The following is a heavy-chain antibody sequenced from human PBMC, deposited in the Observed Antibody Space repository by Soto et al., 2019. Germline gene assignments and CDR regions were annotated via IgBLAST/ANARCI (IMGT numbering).Heavy chain of an antibody. V-gene: IGHV1-69*02. J-gene: IGHJ4*02. CDR3: ARDKRYWRDSSCPDFDY. CDR1: GGTLSSYT. D-gene: IGHD2-15*01. Sequence: QVQLVQSGAEVKKPGSSVKVSCKASGGTLSSYTFSWVRQAPGQGLEWMGRVIPNLGVTNYAKKFQGRFTIVVDTTTSTAYMELNSLRYEHTAVHYCARDKRYWRDSSCPDFDYWGQGTLVTVSS. CDR2: VIPNLGVT.